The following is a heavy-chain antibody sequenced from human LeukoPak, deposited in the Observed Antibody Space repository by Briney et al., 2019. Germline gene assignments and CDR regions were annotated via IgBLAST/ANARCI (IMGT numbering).Heavy chain of an antibody. CDR1: GSTFSGSA. Sequence: GRSLRLSCAASGSTFSGSAMHWVRQAPGKGLEWVAFISYDGSNKYYADSVKGRFTISRDNSKNTLYLQMNSLTTEDTAVYYCAREAPFDYWGQGTLVTVSS. CDR2: ISYDGSNK. J-gene: IGHJ4*02. CDR3: AREAPFDY. V-gene: IGHV3-30*04.